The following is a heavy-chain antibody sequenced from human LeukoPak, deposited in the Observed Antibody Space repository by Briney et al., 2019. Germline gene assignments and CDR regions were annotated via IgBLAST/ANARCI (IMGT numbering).Heavy chain of an antibody. J-gene: IGHJ4*02. CDR3: ASQSTVTASAPLDH. Sequence: GGSLRLSCAASGYTVSRNYMSWVRQAPGKGLEWISLIYSGDSTYYAAYVKGRFTISRDNSKNTLYLQMNSLRAEDMAVYYCASQSTVTASAPLDHWVQGTLVTVCS. V-gene: IGHV3-66*04. CDR1: GYTVSRNY. CDR2: IYSGDST. D-gene: IGHD2-21*02.